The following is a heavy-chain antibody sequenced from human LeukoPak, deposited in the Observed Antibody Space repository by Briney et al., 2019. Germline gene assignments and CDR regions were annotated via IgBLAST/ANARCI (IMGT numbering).Heavy chain of an antibody. J-gene: IGHJ5*02. CDR3: ARALGDQLALSQEGWFDP. CDR1: GGTFSSYV. V-gene: IGHV1-69*05. D-gene: IGHD3-16*01. Sequence: SVKVSCKVFGGTFSSYVISWVRQAPGQGLEWMGGIIPTFGTVNYAQKFQGRVTITTDESTSTAYMELSLTSEDTAVYYCARALGDQLALSQEGWFDPWGQGTLITVSS. CDR2: IIPTFGTV.